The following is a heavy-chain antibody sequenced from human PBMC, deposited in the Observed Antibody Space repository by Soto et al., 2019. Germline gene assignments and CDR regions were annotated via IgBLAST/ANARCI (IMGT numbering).Heavy chain of an antibody. CDR2: MNPDSENT. CDR1: GYTFTNYD. D-gene: IGHD3-3*02. V-gene: IGHV1-8*01. CDR3: TRAQLAFGSYLGLDV. Sequence: ASVKVSCKASGYTFTNYDITWVRQATGQGLEWMGWMNPDSENTGSPQKFQGRVTMTVNTSINTAYMELTSLRSEDTAVYYCTRAQLAFGSYLGLDVWRQGTTVTVSS. J-gene: IGHJ6*02.